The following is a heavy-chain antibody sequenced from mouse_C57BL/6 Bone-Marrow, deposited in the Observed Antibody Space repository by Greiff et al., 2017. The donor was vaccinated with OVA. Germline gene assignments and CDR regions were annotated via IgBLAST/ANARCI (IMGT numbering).Heavy chain of an antibody. D-gene: IGHD1-2*01. V-gene: IGHV14-4*01. J-gene: IGHJ3*01. CDR1: GFNIKDDY. Sequence: EVKLQQSGAELVRPGASVKLSCTASGFNIKDDYMHWVKQRPEQGLEWIGWIDPENGDTEYASKFQGKATITADTSSNTAYLQLSSLTSEDTAVYYCTTWGTTAPFAYWGQGTLVTVSA. CDR3: TTWGTTAPFAY. CDR2: IDPENGDT.